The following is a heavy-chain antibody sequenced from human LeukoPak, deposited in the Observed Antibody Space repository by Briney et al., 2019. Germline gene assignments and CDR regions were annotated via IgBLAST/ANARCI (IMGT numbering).Heavy chain of an antibody. CDR2: INHSGST. CDR3: TRGPGIAAAGLTYY. V-gene: IGHV4-34*01. D-gene: IGHD6-13*01. CDR1: GGSFSGYY. Sequence: SETLSLTCAVYGGSFSGYYWSWIRQPPGKGLEWIGEINHSGSTNYNPSLKSRVTISVDTSKNQFSLKLSSVTAADTAVYYCTRGPGIAAAGLTYYWGHGTLVTVSS. J-gene: IGHJ4*01.